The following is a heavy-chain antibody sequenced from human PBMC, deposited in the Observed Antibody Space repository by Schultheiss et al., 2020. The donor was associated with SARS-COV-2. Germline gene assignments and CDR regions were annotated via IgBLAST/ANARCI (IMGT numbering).Heavy chain of an antibody. D-gene: IGHD3-9*01. CDR1: GGSISSSNW. CDR2: IYHSGST. V-gene: IGHV4-4*02. J-gene: IGHJ4*02. CDR3: ARVPPGILTGYYSSWDY. Sequence: SETLSLTCAVSGGSISSSNWWSWVRQPPGKGLEWIGEIYHSGSTNYNPSLKSRVTISVDKSKNQFSLKLSSVTAADTAVYYCARVPPGILTGYYSSWDYWGQGTLVTVSS.